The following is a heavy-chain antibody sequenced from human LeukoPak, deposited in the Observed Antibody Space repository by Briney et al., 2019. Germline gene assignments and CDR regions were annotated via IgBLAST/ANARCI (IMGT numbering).Heavy chain of an antibody. J-gene: IGHJ4*02. CDR2: INAGNGNT. CDR1: GYTFTSYA. CDR3: ARGYPARWYSGSDNFDY. Sequence: ASVKVSCKASGYTFTSYAMHWVRQAPGQRLEWMGWINAGNGNTKYSQKFQGRVTITRDTSASTAYVELSSLRSEDTAVYYCARGYPARWYSGSDNFDYWGQGTLVTVSS. D-gene: IGHD1-26*01. V-gene: IGHV1-3*01.